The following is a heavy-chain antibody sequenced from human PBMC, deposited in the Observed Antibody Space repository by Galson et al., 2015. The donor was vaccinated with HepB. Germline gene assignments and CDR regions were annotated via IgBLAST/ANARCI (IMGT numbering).Heavy chain of an antibody. CDR1: GGTFSSYA. V-gene: IGHV1-69*13. D-gene: IGHD6-6*01. CDR2: IIPIFGTA. J-gene: IGHJ4*02. CDR3: ARDGYSSSSFDH. Sequence: SVKVSCKASGGTFSSYAISWVRQAPGQGLEWMRGIIPIFGTANYAQKFQGRVTITADESTSTAYMELSSLRSEDTAVYYCARDGYSSSSFDHWGQGTLVTVSS.